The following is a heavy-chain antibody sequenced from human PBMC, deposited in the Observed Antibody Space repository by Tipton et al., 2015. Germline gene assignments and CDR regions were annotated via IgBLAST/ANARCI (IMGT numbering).Heavy chain of an antibody. J-gene: IGHJ6*02. D-gene: IGHD3-10*01. CDR1: SDSINKYY. Sequence: TLSRTCTVSSDSINKYYWSWIRQPPGKELQWIGYIQYSGGTNYNPSLESRVSMSVDTSKTQFSLEMRSVTAADTAVYYCARGHYVSRMDVWGQGTTVTVSS. V-gene: IGHV4-59*01. CDR2: IQYSGGT. CDR3: ARGHYVSRMDV.